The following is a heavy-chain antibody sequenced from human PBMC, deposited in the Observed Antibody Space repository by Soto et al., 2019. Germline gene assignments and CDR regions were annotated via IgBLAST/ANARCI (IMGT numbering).Heavy chain of an antibody. CDR1: GFTFSDYY. Sequence: GGSLRLSCAASGFTFSDYYMSWIRQAPGKGLEWVSYISSSGSTIYYADSVKGRFTISRDNAKNSLYLQMNSLRAEDTAVYYCARDSYYSSSSRNAFDIWGQGTMVTVSS. CDR2: ISSSGSTI. J-gene: IGHJ3*02. V-gene: IGHV3-11*01. D-gene: IGHD6-6*01. CDR3: ARDSYYSSSSRNAFDI.